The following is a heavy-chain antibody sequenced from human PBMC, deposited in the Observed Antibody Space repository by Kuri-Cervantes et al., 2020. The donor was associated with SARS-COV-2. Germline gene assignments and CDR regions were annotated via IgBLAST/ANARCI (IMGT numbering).Heavy chain of an antibody. CDR1: GVSLSNHY. Sequence: SQTLSLTCAVYGVSLSNHYWSWIRQPPGKGLEWIGSIYYSGSTYYNPSLKSRVTISVDTSKNQFSLKLSSVTAADTAVYYCARREIAARRLFDYWGQGTLVTVSS. J-gene: IGHJ4*02. D-gene: IGHD6-6*01. CDR3: ARREIAARRLFDY. CDR2: IYYSGST. V-gene: IGHV4-39*01.